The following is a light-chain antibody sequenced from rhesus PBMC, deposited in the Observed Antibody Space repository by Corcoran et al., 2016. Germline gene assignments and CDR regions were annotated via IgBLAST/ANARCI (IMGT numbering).Light chain of an antibody. V-gene: IGKV1-22*01. J-gene: IGKJ1*01. CDR3: PQYSSSPRT. CDR2: QAS. Sequence: DIQMTQSPSSLSASVGDTVTITCRASQTISSWSAWFQQKPGKAPKMIIYQASSLQSGVPSRFTGSGSWTDFTLTISSLQSEDFATYYCPQYSSSPRTFGQGTKVEI. CDR1: QTISSW.